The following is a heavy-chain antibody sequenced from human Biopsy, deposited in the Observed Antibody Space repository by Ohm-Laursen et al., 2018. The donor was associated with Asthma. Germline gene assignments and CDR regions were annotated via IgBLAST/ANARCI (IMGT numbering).Heavy chain of an antibody. Sequence: SVKVSCKASGGTFSSNSINWVRQTPGQGLEWMGRIIPIFGPTNYAQKFQGRVTISADDSTSTAYMELSSLSSEDTALYYCARGPEYVRSSGALDYWGQGTLVTVSS. D-gene: IGHD2-2*01. CDR1: GGTFSSNS. J-gene: IGHJ4*02. CDR3: ARGPEYVRSSGALDY. CDR2: IIPIFGPT. V-gene: IGHV1-69*13.